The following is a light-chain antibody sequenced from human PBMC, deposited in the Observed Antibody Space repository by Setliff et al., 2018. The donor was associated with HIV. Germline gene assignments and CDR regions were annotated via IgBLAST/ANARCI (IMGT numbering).Light chain of an antibody. J-gene: IGLJ3*02. CDR3: QSYDSTAWV. CDR1: SGSIDSNY. CDR2: EDK. V-gene: IGLV6-57*01. Sequence: NFMLTQPHSVSESPGKTVTISCTRSSGSIDSNYVQWYQQRPGSSPTNVIYEDKKRPSGVPDRFSGSIDSSSNSASLTISGLKLEDEADYYCQSYDSTAWVFGGGTKVTVL.